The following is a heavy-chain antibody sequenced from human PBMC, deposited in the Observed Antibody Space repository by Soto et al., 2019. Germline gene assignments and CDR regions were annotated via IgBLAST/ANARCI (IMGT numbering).Heavy chain of an antibody. CDR2: IYYSGST. V-gene: IGHV4-31*03. J-gene: IGHJ6*04. D-gene: IGHD5-18*01. Sequence: PSETLSLTCTVSGGSISSGGYYWSWIRQHPGKGLEWIGYIYYSGSTYYNPSLKSRVTISVDTSKNQFSLKLSSVTAADTAVYYCARESVNERGGRETAMVRWDGMDVWGKGTTVTVSS. CDR1: GGSISSGGYY. CDR3: ARESVNERGGRETAMVRWDGMDV.